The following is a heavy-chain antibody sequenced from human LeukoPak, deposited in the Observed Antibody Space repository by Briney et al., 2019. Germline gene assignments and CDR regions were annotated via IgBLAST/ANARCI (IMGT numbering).Heavy chain of an antibody. V-gene: IGHV3-66*01. CDR2: IYSGGST. D-gene: IGHD4-17*01. J-gene: IGHJ3*02. CDR3: ARDSRNTVATSNAFDI. Sequence: PGGSLRLSCAASGFTVSSKYMSWVRQAPGKGLEWVSVIYSGGSTYYADSVQGRFTISRDNSKSTLYLQMNSLRAEDTAVYYCARDSRNTVATSNAFDIWGQGTMVTVSS. CDR1: GFTVSSKY.